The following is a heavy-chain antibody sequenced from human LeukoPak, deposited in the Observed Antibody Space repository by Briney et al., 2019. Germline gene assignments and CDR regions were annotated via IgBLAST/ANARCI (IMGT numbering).Heavy chain of an antibody. CDR3: ARAPGGYYYYYYMDV. Sequence: SVKVSCKASGGTFSSYAISWVRQAPGQGLEWMGGIIPIFGTANYAQKFQGRVTITADKSTSTAYMELSSLRSEDTAVYYCARAPGGYYYYYYMDVWGKGTTVTVSS. D-gene: IGHD3-16*01. V-gene: IGHV1-69*06. CDR1: GGTFSSYA. J-gene: IGHJ6*03. CDR2: IIPIFGTA.